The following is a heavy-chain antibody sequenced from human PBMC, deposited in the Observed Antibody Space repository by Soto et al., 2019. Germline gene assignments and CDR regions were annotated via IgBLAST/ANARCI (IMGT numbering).Heavy chain of an antibody. Sequence: SVKVSCKASGGTFSSYAISWVRQAPGQGLEWMGGIIPIFGTANYAQKFQGRVTITADESTSTAYMELSSLRSEDTAVYYCARGSQYYDILTGSWDYYYYGMDVWGQGTTVTVSS. CDR1: GGTFSSYA. J-gene: IGHJ6*02. CDR2: IIPIFGTA. D-gene: IGHD3-9*01. CDR3: ARGSQYYDILTGSWDYYYYGMDV. V-gene: IGHV1-69*13.